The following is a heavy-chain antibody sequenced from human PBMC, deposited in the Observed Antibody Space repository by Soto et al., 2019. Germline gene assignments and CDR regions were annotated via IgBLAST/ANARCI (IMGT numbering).Heavy chain of an antibody. V-gene: IGHV1-18*01. D-gene: IGHD3-3*01. CDR2: ISAYNGNT. CDR1: GYTFTSYG. Sequence: ASVKVSCKASGYTFTSYGISWVRQAPGQGLEWMGWISAYNGNTNYAQKLQGRVTMTTDTSTSTAYMELRSLRSDDTAVYYCARDYNECSRGTIFGVVITEDWFDPWGQGTLVTVSS. J-gene: IGHJ5*02. CDR3: ARDYNECSRGTIFGVVITEDWFDP.